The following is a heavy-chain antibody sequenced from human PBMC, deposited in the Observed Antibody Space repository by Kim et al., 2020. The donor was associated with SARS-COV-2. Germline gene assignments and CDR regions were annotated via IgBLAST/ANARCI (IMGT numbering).Heavy chain of an antibody. J-gene: IGHJ2*01. D-gene: IGHD3-9*01. V-gene: IGHV4-34*04. CDR3: ARTFDIVSGYWYFDL. Sequence: PTLKSRATQSVDTSKNQFSLKLTSVTAADKAVYYCARTFDIVSGYWYFDLWGRGTLVTVSS.